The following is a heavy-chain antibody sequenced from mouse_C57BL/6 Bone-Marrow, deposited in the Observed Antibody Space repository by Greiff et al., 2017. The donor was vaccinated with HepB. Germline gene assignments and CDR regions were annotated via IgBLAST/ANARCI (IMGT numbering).Heavy chain of an antibody. V-gene: IGHV2-2*01. CDR3: AREGPLITTVVEYYAMDY. D-gene: IGHD1-1*01. Sequence: QVQLQQSGPGLVQPSQSLSITCTVSGFSLTSYGVHWVRQSPGKGLEWLGVIWIGGSTDYNAAFISRLSISKDNTKSQVFFKMNSLQADDTAIYYCAREGPLITTVVEYYAMDYWGKGTSVTVSS. CDR1: GFSLTSYG. J-gene: IGHJ4*01. CDR2: IWIGGST.